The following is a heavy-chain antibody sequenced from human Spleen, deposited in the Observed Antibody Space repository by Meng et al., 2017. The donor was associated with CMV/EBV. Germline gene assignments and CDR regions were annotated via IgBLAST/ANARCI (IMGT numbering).Heavy chain of an antibody. CDR1: GGSFSGYY. Sequence: SQTLSLTCAVYGGSFSGYYWSWIRQPPGKGLEWIGEINHSGSTNYNPSLKSRVTISVDTSKNQFSLKLSSVTAADTAVHYCARYPRSGNKYYFDYWGQGTLVTVSS. CDR3: ARYPRSGNKYYFDY. D-gene: IGHD2-15*01. V-gene: IGHV4-34*01. CDR2: INHSGST. J-gene: IGHJ4*02.